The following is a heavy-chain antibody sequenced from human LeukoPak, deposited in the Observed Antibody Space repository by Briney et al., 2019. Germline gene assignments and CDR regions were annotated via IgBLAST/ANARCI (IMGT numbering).Heavy chain of an antibody. J-gene: IGHJ6*02. D-gene: IGHD2-15*01. CDR1: GYTFTSYA. Sequence: ASVKVSCKASGYTFTSYAMHWVRQAPGQRLEWMGWINAGNGNTKYSQKFQGRVTITRDTSASTAYMELSSLRSEDTAVYYCAREAGYCSGGSCYSGMDVWGQGTTVTVSS. CDR2: INAGNGNT. V-gene: IGHV1-3*01. CDR3: AREAGYCSGGSCYSGMDV.